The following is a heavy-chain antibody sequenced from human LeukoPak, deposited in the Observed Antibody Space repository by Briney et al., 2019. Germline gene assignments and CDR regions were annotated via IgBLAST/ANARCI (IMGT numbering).Heavy chain of an antibody. CDR2: IHCSGKT. Sequence: SETLSLTCTVSGGSIGSYYWSWIRQPPGKGLESIGYIHCSGKTDYNPSLKSRVTISVDTSKNQFSLKLTSVTAADTAVYYCARLGTCSGGHCLPDYWGQGTLVTVSS. D-gene: IGHD2-15*01. V-gene: IGHV4-59*01. CDR1: GGSIGSYY. J-gene: IGHJ4*02. CDR3: ARLGTCSGGHCLPDY.